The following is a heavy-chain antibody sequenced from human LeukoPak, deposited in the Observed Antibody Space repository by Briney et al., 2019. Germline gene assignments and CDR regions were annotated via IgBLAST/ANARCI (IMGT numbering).Heavy chain of an antibody. CDR1: GGSISSYY. J-gene: IGHJ3*02. Sequence: SETLSLTCTVSGGSISSYYWSWIRQPAGKGLEWIGRIYTSGSTNYNPSLKSRVTISIDTSKNQFSLKLRSVTAADTAVYYCAGTDGSYYYDSSGYYSTDAFHIWGQGTIVTVSS. CDR3: AGTDGSYYYDSSGYYSTDAFHI. D-gene: IGHD3-22*01. CDR2: IYTSGST. V-gene: IGHV4-4*07.